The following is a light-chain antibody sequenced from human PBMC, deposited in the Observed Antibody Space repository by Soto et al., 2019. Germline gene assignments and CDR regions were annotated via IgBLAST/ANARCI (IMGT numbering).Light chain of an antibody. CDR2: GAA. CDR3: QHYGSLPKT. V-gene: IGKV3-20*01. J-gene: IGKJ1*01. Sequence: EIVLTQSSGTLSLSPGERVTLSCRASQSVSSNYVAWHQQKPGQAPRLLIYGAASRANGIPDRFSCSGSGTDFPLTTSGPELQHFAVYYCQHYGSLPKTFGPGTKVDIK. CDR1: QSVSSNY.